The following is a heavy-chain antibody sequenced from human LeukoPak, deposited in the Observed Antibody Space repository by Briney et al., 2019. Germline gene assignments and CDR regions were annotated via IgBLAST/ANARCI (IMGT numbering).Heavy chain of an antibody. J-gene: IGHJ5*02. CDR1: GGSISSYY. Sequence: PSETLSLTCTVSGGSISSYYWSWIRQPPGKGLEWIGYIYYSGSTNYNPSLKSRVTISVDTSKNRFSLKLSSVTAADTAVYYCAREGYCSGGSCYLNWFDPWGQGTLVTVSS. V-gene: IGHV4-59*01. CDR2: IYYSGST. D-gene: IGHD2-15*01. CDR3: AREGYCSGGSCYLNWFDP.